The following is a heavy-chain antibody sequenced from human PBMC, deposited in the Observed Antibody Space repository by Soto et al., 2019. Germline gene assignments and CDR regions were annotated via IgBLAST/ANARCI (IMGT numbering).Heavy chain of an antibody. J-gene: IGHJ4*02. CDR2: INHSGST. V-gene: IGHV4-34*01. D-gene: IGHD3-3*01. CDR3: VRRKHRITIFGVVTFDY. Sequence: QVQLQQWGAGLLKPSETLSLTCAVYGGSFSGYYWSWIRQPPGKGLEWIGEINHSGSTNYNPSLKSRVTISVDTSKNQFSLKLSSVTAADTAVYYCVRRKHRITIFGVVTFDYWGQGTLVTVSS. CDR1: GGSFSGYY.